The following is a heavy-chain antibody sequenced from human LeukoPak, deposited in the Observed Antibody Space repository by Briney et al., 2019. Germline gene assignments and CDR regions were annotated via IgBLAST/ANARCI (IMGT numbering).Heavy chain of an antibody. CDR1: GFTFSGYW. Sequence: GGSLRLSCAASGFTFSGYWMQWVRQAPGKGLVWVSRINGDGSGTGYADSVKGRFTISRDNAENTLYLQMNSLRADDTAVYYCARVGGSWFSDYWGQGTLVTVSS. V-gene: IGHV3-74*01. CDR2: INGDGSGT. J-gene: IGHJ4*02. D-gene: IGHD6-13*01. CDR3: ARVGGSWFSDY.